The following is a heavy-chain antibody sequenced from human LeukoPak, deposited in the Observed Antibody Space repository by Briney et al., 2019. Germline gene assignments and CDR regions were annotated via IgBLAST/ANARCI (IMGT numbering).Heavy chain of an antibody. V-gene: IGHV3-21*01. J-gene: IGHJ6*02. CDR2: INSSSSYI. CDR3: AREPPLYLVSPGTPMDF. D-gene: IGHD5/OR15-5a*01. Sequence: GPSLRLSCAASGFTFSIYSMNWVRQPPGEGLEWVSSINSSSSYIYYAHSMKGPFTISRDNAKNSLYLQMNNLRAEYTAVYYWAREPPLYLVSPGTPMDFGGQGTTATVS. CDR1: GFTFSIYS.